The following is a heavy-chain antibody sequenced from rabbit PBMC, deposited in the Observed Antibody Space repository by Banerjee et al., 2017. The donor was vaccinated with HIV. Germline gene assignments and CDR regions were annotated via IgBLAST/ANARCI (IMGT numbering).Heavy chain of an antibody. CDR1: GFDFSSYG. J-gene: IGHJ4*01. Sequence: QEQLVESGGGLVQPGGSLKLSCKASGFDFSSYGVSWVRQAPGKGLEWIACINSSSGNTVYARWAKGRFTISKTSSTTVTLKLNSLTAADTATYFCTRGTKDEIEIFGLWGPGTLVTVS. CDR2: INSSSGNT. CDR3: TRGTKDEIEIFGL. D-gene: IGHD5-1*01. V-gene: IGHV1S45*01.